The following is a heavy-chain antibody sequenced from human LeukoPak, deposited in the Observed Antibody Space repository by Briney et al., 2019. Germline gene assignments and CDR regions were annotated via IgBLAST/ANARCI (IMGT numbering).Heavy chain of an antibody. CDR3: ARAAGRGGNSDAFDI. CDR1: GFTFSNYG. Sequence: GGSLRLSCAGSGFTFSNYGMNWVRQAPGKGLEWLSYIGISSSSIYYADSVKGRFTISRDNAKNSLYLQMNSLRAEDTAVYYCARAAGRGGNSDAFDIWGQGTMVAVSS. CDR2: IGISSSSI. D-gene: IGHD4-23*01. J-gene: IGHJ3*02. V-gene: IGHV3-48*01.